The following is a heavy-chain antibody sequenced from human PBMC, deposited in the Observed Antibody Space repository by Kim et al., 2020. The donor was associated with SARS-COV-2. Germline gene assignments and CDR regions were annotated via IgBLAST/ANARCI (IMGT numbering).Heavy chain of an antibody. Sequence: ADSAKGRFTITRDNAKNTLYLEMNSLRAEDTAVYYCARSITVTTQNWFDPWGQGTLVTVSS. J-gene: IGHJ5*02. V-gene: IGHV3-74*01. CDR3: ARSITVTTQNWFDP. D-gene: IGHD4-17*01.